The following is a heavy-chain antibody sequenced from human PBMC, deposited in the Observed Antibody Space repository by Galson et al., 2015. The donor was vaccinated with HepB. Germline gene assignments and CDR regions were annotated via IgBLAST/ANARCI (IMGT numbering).Heavy chain of an antibody. V-gene: IGHV4-34*01. J-gene: IGHJ4*02. CDR1: GGSFSGYY. CDR3: ARAGLYCSGGSCYRAKTFDY. CDR2: INHSGST. D-gene: IGHD2-15*01. Sequence: TLSLTCAVYGGSFSGYYWSWIRQPPGKGLEWIGEINHSGSTNYNPSLKSRVTISVDTSKNQFSLKLSSVTAADTAVYYCARAGLYCSGGSCYRAKTFDYWGQGTLVTVSS.